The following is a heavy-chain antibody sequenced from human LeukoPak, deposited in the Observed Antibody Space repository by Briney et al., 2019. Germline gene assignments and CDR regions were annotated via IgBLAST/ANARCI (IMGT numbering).Heavy chain of an antibody. Sequence: GSSVKVSCKASGGTFSSYAISWVRQAPGQGFEWMGGIIPIFGTANYAQKFQGRVTITADESTSTAYMELSSLRSEDTAVYYCARVPSYYDILTGYDWGQGTLVTVSS. J-gene: IGHJ4*02. CDR2: IIPIFGTA. CDR1: GGTFSSYA. D-gene: IGHD3-9*01. CDR3: ARVPSYYDILTGYD. V-gene: IGHV1-69*01.